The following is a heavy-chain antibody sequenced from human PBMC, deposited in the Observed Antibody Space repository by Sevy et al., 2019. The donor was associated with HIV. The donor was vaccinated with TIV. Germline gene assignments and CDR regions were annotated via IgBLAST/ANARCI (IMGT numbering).Heavy chain of an antibody. J-gene: IGHJ4*02. CDR2: IYYSGTT. CDR1: GGSLNSYF. Sequence: SETLSLTCTVSGGSLNSYFWSWIRQPPGKGLEWVGYIYYSGTTNYSPSLKSRVTMSVDTSKRHLSRRLNSVTAADTAVYYCARDPSVYGDSLVFDSWGQGALVTVSS. V-gene: IGHV4-59*12. D-gene: IGHD4-17*01. CDR3: ARDPSVYGDSLVFDS.